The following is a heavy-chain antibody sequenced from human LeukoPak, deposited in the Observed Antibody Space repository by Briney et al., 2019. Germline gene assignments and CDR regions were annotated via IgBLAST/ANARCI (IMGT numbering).Heavy chain of an antibody. V-gene: IGHV1-69*04. CDR1: GGTFSSYA. D-gene: IGHD3-10*01. J-gene: IGHJ4*02. Sequence: GASGKVSCKASGGTFSSYAISWVRQAPGQGLEWMGRIIPILGIANYAQKFQGRVTITADKSTSTAYMELSSLRSEDTAVYYCASSAHYYGSRPQDYWGQGTLVTVSS. CDR3: ASSAHYYGSRPQDY. CDR2: IIPILGIA.